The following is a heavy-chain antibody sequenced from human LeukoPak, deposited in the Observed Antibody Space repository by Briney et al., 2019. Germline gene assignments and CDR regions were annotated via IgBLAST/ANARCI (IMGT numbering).Heavy chain of an antibody. CDR1: GGSISSSSYY. V-gene: IGHV4-39*01. J-gene: IGHJ4*02. D-gene: IGHD1-20*01. CDR2: IYYSGST. CDR3: ARRITGPFDY. Sequence: PSQTLSLTCTVTGGSISSSSYYWGWIRQPPGKGLEWIGSIYYSGSTYYNPSLKSRVTISVDTSKNQFSLKLSSVTAADTAVYYCARRITGPFDYWGQGTLVTVSS.